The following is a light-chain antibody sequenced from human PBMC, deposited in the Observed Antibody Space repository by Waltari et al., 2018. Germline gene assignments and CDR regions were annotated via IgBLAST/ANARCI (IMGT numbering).Light chain of an antibody. Sequence: IVLTQSPGTLSLSPGERATLSCRASQSVTSSFLAWYQQEPGQAPRLLISNTSNRAAGIPDRFSGSGSGTDFTLTISRLEPEDFAVYYCQHYGNSPELTFGGGTKVEI. J-gene: IGKJ4*01. CDR2: NTS. CDR1: QSVTSSF. CDR3: QHYGNSPELT. V-gene: IGKV3-20*01.